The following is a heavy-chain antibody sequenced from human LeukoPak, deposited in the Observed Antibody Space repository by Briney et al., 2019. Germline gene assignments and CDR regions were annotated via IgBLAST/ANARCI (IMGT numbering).Heavy chain of an antibody. D-gene: IGHD5-18*01. J-gene: IGHJ4*02. CDR2: IRSKASGGTT. CDR1: GFTFSSYN. Sequence: GGSLRLSCAASGFTFSSYNMNWVRQAPGKGLEWVGFIRSKASGGTTEYAASVKGRFTISRDDSKSIAYLQMNSLQTEDTAVYYCSREDTAMDYWGQGTLVTVSS. V-gene: IGHV3-49*04. CDR3: SREDTAMDY.